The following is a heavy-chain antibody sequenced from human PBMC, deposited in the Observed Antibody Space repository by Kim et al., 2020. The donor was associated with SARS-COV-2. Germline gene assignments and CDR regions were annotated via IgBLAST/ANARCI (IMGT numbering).Heavy chain of an antibody. Sequence: ASVKVSCKASGYTFTGYYMHWVRQAPGQGLEWMGWINPNSGGTNYAQKFQGRVTMTRDTSISTAYMELSRLRSDDTAVYYCARDRVGIAADDYYYYGMDVWGQGTTVTVSS. V-gene: IGHV1-2*02. CDR2: INPNSGGT. J-gene: IGHJ6*02. CDR1: GYTFTGYY. D-gene: IGHD6-25*01. CDR3: ARDRVGIAADDYYYYGMDV.